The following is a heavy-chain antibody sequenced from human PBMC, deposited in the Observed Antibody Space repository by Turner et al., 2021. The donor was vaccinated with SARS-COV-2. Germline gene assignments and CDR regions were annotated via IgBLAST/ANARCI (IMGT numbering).Heavy chain of an antibody. CDR1: GGSISTTNHY. CDR2: ISYTGRT. Sequence: QLQLQESGPGLVKPSETLSLTCAVFGGSISTTNHYWGWIRQPPGKGLEWIGSISYTGRTFYTPSLKSRVTLSMDTSKNHFSLKVTSVTAADTAVYYCARQGGVDYWGQGTLVTVSS. V-gene: IGHV4-39*01. CDR3: ARQGGVDY. J-gene: IGHJ4*02.